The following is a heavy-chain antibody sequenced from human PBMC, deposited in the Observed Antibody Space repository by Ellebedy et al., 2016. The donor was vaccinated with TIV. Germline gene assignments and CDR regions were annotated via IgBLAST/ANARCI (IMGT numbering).Heavy chain of an antibody. Sequence: GESLKISCAAPGLGFSNAWMSWVRQAPGKGPEWVASLSGSGGSTNYAESVRGRFTISRDNSKNTLYLQMHDLRVEDRGIYYCAILHPYARWGQGSLVTVSS. CDR1: GLGFSNAW. J-gene: IGHJ4*02. CDR3: AILHPYAR. D-gene: IGHD2-2*01. V-gene: IGHV3-23*01. CDR2: LSGSGGST.